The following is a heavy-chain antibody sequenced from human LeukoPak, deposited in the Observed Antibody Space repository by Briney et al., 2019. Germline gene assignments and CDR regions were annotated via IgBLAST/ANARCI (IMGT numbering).Heavy chain of an antibody. CDR1: GYTFTGYY. V-gene: IGHV1-46*01. CDR2: INPNSGST. D-gene: IGHD2-2*01. Sequence: ASVKVSCKASGYTFTGYYMHWVRQAPGQGLEWMGWINPNSGSTSYAQKFQGRVTMTRDMSTSTVYMELSSLRSEDTAVYYCARGGEVVVPAAMWGVFDYWGQGTLVTVSS. J-gene: IGHJ4*02. CDR3: ARGGEVVVPAAMWGVFDY.